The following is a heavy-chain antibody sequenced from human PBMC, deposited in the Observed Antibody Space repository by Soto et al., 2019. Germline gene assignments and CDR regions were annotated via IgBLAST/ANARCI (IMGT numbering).Heavy chain of an antibody. J-gene: IGHJ6*02. D-gene: IGHD3-3*01. CDR2: IYYSGST. CDR1: GGSISSSSYY. Sequence: SETLSLTCTVSGGSISSSSYYWGWIRQPPGKGLEWIGSIYYSGSTYYNPSLKSRVTISVDTSKNQFSLKLSSVTAADTAVYYSARRPIGDYDFWSGYSFYYYYGMDVWGQGTTVTIS. V-gene: IGHV4-39*01. CDR3: ARRPIGDYDFWSGYSFYYYYGMDV.